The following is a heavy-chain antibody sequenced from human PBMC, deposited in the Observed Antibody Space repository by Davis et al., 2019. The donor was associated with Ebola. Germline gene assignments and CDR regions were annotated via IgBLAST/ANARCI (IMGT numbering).Heavy chain of an antibody. J-gene: IGHJ4*02. CDR1: GGSFSGHY. CDR3: ARLRPAAGTIDY. D-gene: IGHD6-13*01. V-gene: IGHV4-34*01. Sequence: MPSETLSLTCAVYGGSFSGHYWSWIRQPPGKGLEWIGEINHSGSTNYNPSLKSRVTISVDTSKNQFSLKLSAVTAADTAVYYCARLRPAAGTIDYWGQGTLVTVSS. CDR2: INHSGST.